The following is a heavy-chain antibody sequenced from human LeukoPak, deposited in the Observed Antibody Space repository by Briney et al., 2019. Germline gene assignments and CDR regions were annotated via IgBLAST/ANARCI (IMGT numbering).Heavy chain of an antibody. CDR3: ARVGPWGLGGYSS. CDR1: SGSFSGYY. J-gene: IGHJ4*02. Sequence: ETLSLTCAVYSGSFSGYYWSWIRQPPGKGLEWIGEINHSGSTNYNPSLKSRVTISVDTSKNQFSLKLSSVTAADTAVYYCARVGPWGLGGYSSWGQGTLVTVSS. CDR2: INHSGST. D-gene: IGHD5-18*01. V-gene: IGHV4-34*01.